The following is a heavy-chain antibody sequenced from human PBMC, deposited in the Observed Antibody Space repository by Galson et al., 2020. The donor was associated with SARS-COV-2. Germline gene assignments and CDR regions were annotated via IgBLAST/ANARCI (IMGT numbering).Heavy chain of an antibody. CDR1: GGTFSSYA. Sequence: SVKVSCKASGGTFSSYAISWVRQAPGQGLEWMGGIIPIFGTANYAQKFQGRVTITADESTSTAYMELNSLRAEDTAVYYCAKAVSGWDLLHPFDIWGQGTMVTVSS. V-gene: IGHV1-69*13. CDR2: IIPIFGTA. J-gene: IGHJ3*02. CDR3: AKAVSGWDLLHPFDI. D-gene: IGHD1-26*01.